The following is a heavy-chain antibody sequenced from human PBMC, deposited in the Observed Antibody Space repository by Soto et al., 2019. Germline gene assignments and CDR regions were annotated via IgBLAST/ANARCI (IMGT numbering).Heavy chain of an antibody. D-gene: IGHD2-2*01. CDR3: AKDFQRALNKMYPFDY. CDR1: GFTFSSYA. Sequence: GGSLRLSCAASGFTFSSYAMSWVRQAPGKGLEWVSAISGSGGSTYYADSVKGRFTISRDNSKNTLYLQMNSLRAEDTAVYYCAKDFQRALNKMYPFDYWGQGTLVTVSS. V-gene: IGHV3-23*01. CDR2: ISGSGGST. J-gene: IGHJ4*02.